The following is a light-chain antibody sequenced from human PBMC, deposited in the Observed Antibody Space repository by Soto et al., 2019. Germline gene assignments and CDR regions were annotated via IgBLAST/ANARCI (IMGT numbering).Light chain of an antibody. Sequence: QTVVTQEPSLTVSPGGTVTLTCASSTGAVTSGYYPNRFQQKPGQAPTALIYSTSNKHSWTPARFSGSLLGGKAALTLSGVQPEEEAEYYCLLYYGGAPVFGGGTKLTVL. J-gene: IGLJ3*02. V-gene: IGLV7-43*01. CDR2: STS. CDR1: TGAVTSGYY. CDR3: LLYYGGAPV.